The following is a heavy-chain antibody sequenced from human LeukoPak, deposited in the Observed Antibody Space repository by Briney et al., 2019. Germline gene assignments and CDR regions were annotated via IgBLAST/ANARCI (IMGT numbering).Heavy chain of an antibody. CDR2: IYYSGST. CDR3: ARLVPAAKNYYYGMDV. V-gene: IGHV4-59*01. Sequence: PSETLSLTCTVSGGSISSYYWSWIRQPPGKGLEWIGYIYYSGSTNYNPSLKSRVTISVDTSKNQFSLKPSSVTAADTAVYYCARLVPAAKNYYYGMDVWGKGTTVTVSS. CDR1: GGSISSYY. D-gene: IGHD2-2*01. J-gene: IGHJ6*04.